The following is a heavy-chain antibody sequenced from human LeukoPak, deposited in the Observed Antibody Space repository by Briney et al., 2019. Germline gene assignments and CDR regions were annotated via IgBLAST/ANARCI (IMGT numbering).Heavy chain of an antibody. CDR1: GGSISSYY. CDR2: IYYSGST. D-gene: IGHD3-22*01. J-gene: IGHJ4*02. V-gene: IGHV4-59*01. CDR3: ARDAGPYYYDSKGYFDY. Sequence: SETLSLTCTVSGGSISSYYWSWIRQPPGKGLEWIGYIYYSGSTNYNPSLKSRVTISVDTSKNQFSLKLSSVPAADTAVYYCARDAGPYYYDSKGYFDYWGQGTLVTVSS.